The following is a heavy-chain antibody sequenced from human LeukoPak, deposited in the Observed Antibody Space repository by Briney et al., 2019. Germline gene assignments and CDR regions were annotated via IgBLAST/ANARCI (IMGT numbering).Heavy chain of an antibody. J-gene: IGHJ6*03. CDR3: ARGLDYYYYYMDV. V-gene: IGHV1-2*02. CDR2: INPNSGGT. Sequence: ASVKVSCKASGYTFTGYYMHWVRQAPGQGLEWTGWINPNSGGTNYAQKFQGRVTMTRHTSISTAYMELSRLRSDDTAVYYCARGLDYYYYYMDVWGKGTTVTVSS. CDR1: GYTFTGYY.